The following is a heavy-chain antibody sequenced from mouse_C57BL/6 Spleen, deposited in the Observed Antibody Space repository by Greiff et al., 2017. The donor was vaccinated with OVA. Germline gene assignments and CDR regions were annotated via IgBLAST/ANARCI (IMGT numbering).Heavy chain of an antibody. D-gene: IGHD1-1*01. CDR1: GYTFTSYW. CDR3: ATSPLRGAMDY. V-gene: IGHV1-50*01. J-gene: IGHJ4*01. CDR2: IDPSDSYT. Sequence: QVHVKQSGAELVKPGASVKLSCKASGYTFTSYWMQWVNQRPGQGLEWIGEIDPSDSYTNYNQKFKGKATLTVDTSSSTAYMQLSSLTSEDSAVYYCATSPLRGAMDYWGQGTSVTVSS.